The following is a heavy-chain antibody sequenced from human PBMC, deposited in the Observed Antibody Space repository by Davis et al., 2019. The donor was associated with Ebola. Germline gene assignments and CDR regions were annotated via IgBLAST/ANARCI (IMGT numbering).Heavy chain of an antibody. CDR2: IRGEAKKHAT. V-gene: IGHV3-73*01. J-gene: IGHJ4*02. Sequence: GASLKISCAASGFTFSGSAIHWVRQASGKGLEWVGRIRGEAKKHATGYVASVEGRFTVSRDDSKNTAYLQMNSLRAEDTALYYCAKDRNYDFWSGYYTGGFDFWGQGTLVTVSS. CDR1: GFTFSGSA. D-gene: IGHD3-3*01. CDR3: AKDRNYDFWSGYYTGGFDF.